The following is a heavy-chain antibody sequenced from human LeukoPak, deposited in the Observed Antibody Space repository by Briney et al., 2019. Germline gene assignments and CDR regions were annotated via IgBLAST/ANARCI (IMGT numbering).Heavy chain of an antibody. CDR1: GFTFDDYG. Sequence: GGSLRLSCAASGFTFDDYGMSWVRQAPGKGLEWVSGINWNGDNTNYADSLKGRFTISRDNAKTSLYLQMNSLRAEDTALYYCARGSTHYDVLTGYHYYFDYWGQGTLVTVSS. CDR3: ARGSTHYDVLTGYHYYFDY. CDR2: INWNGDNT. D-gene: IGHD3-9*01. J-gene: IGHJ4*02. V-gene: IGHV3-20*04.